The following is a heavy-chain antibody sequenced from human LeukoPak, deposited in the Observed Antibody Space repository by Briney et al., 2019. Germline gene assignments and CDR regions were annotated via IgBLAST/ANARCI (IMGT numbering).Heavy chain of an antibody. J-gene: IGHJ6*02. CDR1: GYSFTCYW. CDR3: ARVGYGSGSYPYYYYYGMDV. Sequence: GESLKISCKGSGYSFTCYWIGWVRQMPGKGLEWMGIIYPGDSDTRYSPSFQGQVTISADKSISTAYLQWSSLKASDTAMYYCARVGYGSGSYPYYYYYGMDVWGQGTTVTVSS. CDR2: IYPGDSDT. D-gene: IGHD3-10*01. V-gene: IGHV5-51*01.